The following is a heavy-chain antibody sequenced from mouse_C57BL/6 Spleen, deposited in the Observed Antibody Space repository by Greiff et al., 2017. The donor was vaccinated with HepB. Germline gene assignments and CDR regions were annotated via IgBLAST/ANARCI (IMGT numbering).Heavy chain of an antibody. CDR2: IYPGDGDT. Sequence: VKLMESGPELVKPGASVKISCKASGYAFSSSWMNWVKQRPGKGLEWIGRIYPGDGDTNYNGKFKGKATLTADKSSSTAYMQLSSLTSEDSAVYFCAKDYSNYEGDAMDYWGQGTSVTVSS. D-gene: IGHD2-5*01. CDR3: AKDYSNYEGDAMDY. CDR1: GYAFSSSW. V-gene: IGHV1-82*01. J-gene: IGHJ4*01.